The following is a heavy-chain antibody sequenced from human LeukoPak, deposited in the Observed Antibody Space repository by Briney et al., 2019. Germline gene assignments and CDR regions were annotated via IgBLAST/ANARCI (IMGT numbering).Heavy chain of an antibody. CDR1: GFTFSSYA. Sequence: PGGSLRLSCAASGFTFSSYAMSWVRQAPGKGLEWVSAISGSGGSTYYADSVKGRFTISRDNSKNTLCLQMNSLRAKDTAVYYCAKSGGYSAKGYFDYWGQGTLVTVSS. D-gene: IGHD5-18*01. CDR2: ISGSGGST. J-gene: IGHJ4*02. V-gene: IGHV3-23*01. CDR3: AKSGGYSAKGYFDY.